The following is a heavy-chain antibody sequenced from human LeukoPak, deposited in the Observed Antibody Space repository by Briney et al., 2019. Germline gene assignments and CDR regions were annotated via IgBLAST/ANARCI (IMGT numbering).Heavy chain of an antibody. CDR2: IYYSGST. V-gene: IGHV4-59*01. CDR1: GGSISSYY. J-gene: IGHJ6*02. D-gene: IGHD4-17*01. Sequence: ASETLSLTCTVSGGSISSYYWSWIRQPPGKGLEWIGYIYYSGSTNYNPSLKSRVTISVDTSKNQFSLKLSSVTAADTAVYYCARGVDYGDSIYYYYGMDVWGQGTTVTVSS. CDR3: ARGVDYGDSIYYYYGMDV.